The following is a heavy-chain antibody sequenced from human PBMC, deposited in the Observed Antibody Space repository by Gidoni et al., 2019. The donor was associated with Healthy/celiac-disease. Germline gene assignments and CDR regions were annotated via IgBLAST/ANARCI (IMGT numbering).Heavy chain of an antibody. CDR3: TTVGDYYGSGSYYNFIDY. V-gene: IGHV3-15*01. CDR1: GFTFSNAW. Sequence: EVQLVESGGGLVKPGGSLRLSCAASGFTFSNAWMSWVRQAPGKGLEWVGRIKSKTDGGTTDYAAPVKGRFTISRDDSKNTLYLQMNSLKTEDTAVYYCTTVGDYYGSGSYYNFIDYWGQGTLVTVSS. J-gene: IGHJ4*02. D-gene: IGHD3-10*01. CDR2: IKSKTDGGTT.